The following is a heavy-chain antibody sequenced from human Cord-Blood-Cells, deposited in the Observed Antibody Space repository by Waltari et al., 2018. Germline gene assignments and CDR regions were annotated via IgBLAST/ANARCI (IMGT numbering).Heavy chain of an antibody. CDR1: GGSISSYY. V-gene: IGHV4-59*01. J-gene: IGHJ6*02. CDR2: IYYSGST. Sequence: QVQLQESGPGLVKPSETLSLTCTVSGGSISSYYWSWIRQPPGKGLEWIGYIYYSGSTNYNPSLKSRVTISVDTSKNQFSLKPSSVTAADTAVYYCARVRGSSGWYYYYYGMDVWGQGTTVTVSS. CDR3: ARVRGSSGWYYYYYGMDV. D-gene: IGHD6-19*01.